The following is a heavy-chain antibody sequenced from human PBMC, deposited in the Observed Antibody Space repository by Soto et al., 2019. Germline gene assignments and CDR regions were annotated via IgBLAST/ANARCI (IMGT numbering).Heavy chain of an antibody. Sequence: PGGSLRLSCAASGFTFSSYAMTWVRQAPGKGLEWVGRIKSKTDGGTTDYAAPVKGRFTISRDDSKNTLYLQMNSLKTEDTAVYYCTLSGSHLMDVWGQGTTVTVSS. V-gene: IGHV3-15*01. CDR2: IKSKTDGGTT. D-gene: IGHD3-22*01. CDR1: GFTFSSYA. CDR3: TLSGSHLMDV. J-gene: IGHJ6*02.